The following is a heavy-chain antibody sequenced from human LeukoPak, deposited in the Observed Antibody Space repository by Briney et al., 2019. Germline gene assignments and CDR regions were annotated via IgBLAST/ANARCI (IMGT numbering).Heavy chain of an antibody. V-gene: IGHV4-39*07. CDR1: GGSISSCRHY. CDR3: ATTSNRFDY. D-gene: IGHD1-14*01. J-gene: IGHJ4*02. Sequence: SETLSLTCTVSGGSISSCRHYWGWIRQPAGKGLEWIGSMYYSGSTYHNPSLKSRVIISVDTSKNQFSLKLSSVPAADPAVYYCATTSNRFDYWGQGTLVTVSS. CDR2: MYYSGST.